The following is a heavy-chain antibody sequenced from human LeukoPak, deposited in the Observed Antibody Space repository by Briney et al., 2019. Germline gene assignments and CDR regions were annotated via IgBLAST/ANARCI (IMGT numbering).Heavy chain of an antibody. Sequence: PGGSLRLSCAASGFTFSSYSMNWVRQAPGRGLEWVSSISSSSSYIYYADSVKGRFTISRDNAKNSLYLQMNSLRAEDTAVYYCARVVTTYYMDVWGKGTTVTVSS. D-gene: IGHD5-18*01. CDR2: ISSSSSYI. J-gene: IGHJ6*03. V-gene: IGHV3-21*01. CDR1: GFTFSSYS. CDR3: ARVVTTYYMDV.